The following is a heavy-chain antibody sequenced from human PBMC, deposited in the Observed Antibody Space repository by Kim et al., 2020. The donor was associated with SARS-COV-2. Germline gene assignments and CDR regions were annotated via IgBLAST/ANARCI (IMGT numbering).Heavy chain of an antibody. Sequence: VKGRFTMARDKAKGSLYLQMNSLRAEDTAVYYCARDDGGYDLDYYYYMDVWGKGTTVTVSS. CDR3: ARDDGGYDLDYYYYMDV. V-gene: IGHV3-11*06. J-gene: IGHJ6*03. D-gene: IGHD5-12*01.